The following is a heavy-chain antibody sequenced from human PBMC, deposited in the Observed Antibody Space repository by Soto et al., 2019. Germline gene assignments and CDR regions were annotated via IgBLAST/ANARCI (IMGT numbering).Heavy chain of an antibody. CDR3: ARDCSGGSCYYFDY. Sequence: GGSLRLSCAASGFTFSTYGMHWVRQAPGKGLEWVAVIWYDGSNKYYADSVKGRFTISRDNSKNSLYLQMNSLRAEDTALYYCARDCSGGSCYYFDYWGQGTLVTVSS. CDR2: IWYDGSNK. CDR1: GFTFSTYG. D-gene: IGHD2-15*01. V-gene: IGHV3-33*01. J-gene: IGHJ4*02.